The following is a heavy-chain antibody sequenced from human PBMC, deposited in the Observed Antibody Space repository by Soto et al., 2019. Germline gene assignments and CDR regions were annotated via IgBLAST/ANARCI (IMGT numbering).Heavy chain of an antibody. CDR2: IYSSGNT. CDR1: GGTISCYN. J-gene: IGHJ5*02. D-gene: IGHD3-3*01. Sequence: SDALSLTCGVSGGTISCYNWTWIRQPAGKGLEWIGRIYSSGNTKYNPSLQSRVTMSLDTSNNQFSLRLTSVTAADTAVYYCARGQRFSDWFDPWGQGTVVTVSS. V-gene: IGHV4-4*07. CDR3: ARGQRFSDWFDP.